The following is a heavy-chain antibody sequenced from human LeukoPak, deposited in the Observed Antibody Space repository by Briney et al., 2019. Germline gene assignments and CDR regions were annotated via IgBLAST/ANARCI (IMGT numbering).Heavy chain of an antibody. V-gene: IGHV3-30*18. CDR1: GFTFSSYG. CDR3: AKGPPSKLLWFGELSTYYFDY. Sequence: GGSLRLSCAASGFTFSSYGMHWVRQAPGKGLEWVAVISYDGSNKYYADSVKGRFTISRDNSKNTLYLQMNSLRAEDTAVYYCAKGPPSKLLWFGELSTYYFDYWGQGTLVTVSS. D-gene: IGHD3-10*01. J-gene: IGHJ4*02. CDR2: ISYDGSNK.